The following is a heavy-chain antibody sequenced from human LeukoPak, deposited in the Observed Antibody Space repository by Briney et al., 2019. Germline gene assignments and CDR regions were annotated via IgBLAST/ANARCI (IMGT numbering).Heavy chain of an antibody. J-gene: IGHJ4*02. CDR1: GFSFRSHF. D-gene: IGHD1-20*01. CDR3: ARHNSFDY. V-gene: IGHV3-21*04. Sequence: PGGSLRLSCAASGFSFRSHFMNWVRQAPGRGLEWVSAISSTSTYIYYADSVKGRFTISRDNANNSLYLQMNSLRAEDTALYYSARHNSFDYWGRGTLVTVSS. CDR2: ISSTSTYI.